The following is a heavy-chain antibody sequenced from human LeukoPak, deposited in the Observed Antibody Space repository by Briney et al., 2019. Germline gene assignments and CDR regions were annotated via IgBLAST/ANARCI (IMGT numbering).Heavy chain of an antibody. J-gene: IGHJ4*02. D-gene: IGHD5-24*01. V-gene: IGHV3-48*04. CDR3: ARDYKYAFDN. Sequence: GGSLRLSCTASSGSSMNWVRQAPGKGLEWVAYISSASSTIYYADSVEGRFTMSRDNAQNSLNLQMNSLRVEDTAVYYCARDYKYAFDNWGQGTLVTVSS. CDR1: SGSS. CDR2: ISSASSTI.